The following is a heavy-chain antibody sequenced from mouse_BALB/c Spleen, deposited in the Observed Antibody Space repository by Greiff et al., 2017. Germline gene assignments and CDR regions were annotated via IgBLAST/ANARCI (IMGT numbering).Heavy chain of an antibody. CDR2: INSNGGST. Sequence: EVKVVESGGGLVKLGGSLKLSCAASGFTFSSYYMSWVRQTPEKRLELVAAINSNGGSTYYPDTVKGRFTISRDNAKNTLYLQMSSLKSEDTALYYCARHEENWYFDVWGAGTTVTVSS. J-gene: IGHJ1*01. CDR1: GFTFSSYY. V-gene: IGHV5-6-2*01. CDR3: ARHEENWYFDV.